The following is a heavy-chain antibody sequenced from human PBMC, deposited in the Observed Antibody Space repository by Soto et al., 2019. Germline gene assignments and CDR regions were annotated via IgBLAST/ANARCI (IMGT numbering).Heavy chain of an antibody. D-gene: IGHD5-12*01. J-gene: IGHJ4*02. CDR3: ARVSVDVPE. CDR2: IDPKSGGT. Sequence: PLVQSGAEVKKPGASVRVSCKTSGPTFIAYYIHWVRQAPGQGLEWMGWIDPKSGGTNYEQKFLGRVTMTRDTSINTAYMDLNRLTSDDTAVYYCARVSVDVPEWGQGTLITVSS. V-gene: IGHV1-2*02. CDR1: GPTFIAYY.